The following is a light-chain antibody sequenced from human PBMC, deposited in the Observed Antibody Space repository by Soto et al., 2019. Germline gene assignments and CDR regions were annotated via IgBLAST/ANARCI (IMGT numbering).Light chain of an antibody. Sequence: EIVMTQSPATLSVSPGERATLSCRASQSVSSNLAWYQQKPGQAPRLLIYGASTRATGIPARFSGSGSGTEFTLTLCSLQSEDFAVYYCQQYNNWPPLTFGGGTKVELK. CDR3: QQYNNWPPLT. V-gene: IGKV3D-15*01. CDR1: QSVSSN. J-gene: IGKJ4*01. CDR2: GAS.